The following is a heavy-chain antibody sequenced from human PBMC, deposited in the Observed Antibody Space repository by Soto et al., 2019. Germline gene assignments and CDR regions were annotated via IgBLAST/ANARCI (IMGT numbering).Heavy chain of an antibody. CDR1: GDSVSSNSAA. J-gene: IGHJ4*02. CDR2: AYYRSKWYN. V-gene: IGHV6-1*01. D-gene: IGHD1-1*01. Sequence: SQTLSLTCPISGDSVSSNSAAWNWIRQSPSRGLEWLGRAYYRSKWYNDYAVPVKSRITINPDTTKNQISLQVNSVAPEDTAVYDGARGPGARTTFDYWGQGTLVTVAS. CDR3: ARGPGARTTFDY.